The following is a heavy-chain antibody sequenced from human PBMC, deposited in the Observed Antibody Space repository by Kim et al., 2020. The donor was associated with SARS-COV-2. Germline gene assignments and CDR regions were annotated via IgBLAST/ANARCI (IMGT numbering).Heavy chain of an antibody. V-gene: IGHV3-33*01. CDR2: IWYDGSNK. D-gene: IGHD3-16*02. CDR3: ARDGAVGYDYIWGSYRQPTDAFDI. J-gene: IGHJ3*02. Sequence: GGSLRLSCAASGFTFSSYGMHWVRQAPGKWLEWVAVIWYDGSNKYYADSVKGRFTISRDNSKNTLYLQMNSLRAEDTAVYYCARDGAVGYDYIWGSYRQPTDAFDIWGQGTMVTVSS. CDR1: GFTFSSYG.